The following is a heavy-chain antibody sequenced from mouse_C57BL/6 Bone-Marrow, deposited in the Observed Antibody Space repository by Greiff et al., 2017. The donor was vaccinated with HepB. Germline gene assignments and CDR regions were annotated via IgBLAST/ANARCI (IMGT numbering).Heavy chain of an antibody. J-gene: IGHJ4*01. D-gene: IGHD1-1*01. Sequence: VQLVESGPGLVQPSQSLSITCTVSGFSLTSYGVHWVRQSPGKGLEWLGVIWRGGSTDYNAAFMSRLSITKDNSKSQVFFKMNSLQADDTAIYYCAIITTVVATTMDYWGQGTSVTVSS. CDR2: IWRGGST. V-gene: IGHV2-5*01. CDR3: AIITTVVATTMDY. CDR1: GFSLTSYG.